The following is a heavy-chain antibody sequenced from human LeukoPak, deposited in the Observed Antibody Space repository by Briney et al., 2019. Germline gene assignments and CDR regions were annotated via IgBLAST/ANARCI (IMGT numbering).Heavy chain of an antibody. J-gene: IGHJ4*02. CDR3: VRHDGRGGNTMGALDS. D-gene: IGHD3-3*01. V-gene: IGHV4-34*01. CDR2: INHSGST. Sequence: SETLSLTCAVYGGSFSGYYWSWIRQPPGKGLEWIGEINHSGSTNYNPSLKSRVTISVDTSKNQFSLKLSSVTAADTAAYYCVRHDGRGGNTMGALDSWGQGSLVTVSS. CDR1: GGSFSGYY.